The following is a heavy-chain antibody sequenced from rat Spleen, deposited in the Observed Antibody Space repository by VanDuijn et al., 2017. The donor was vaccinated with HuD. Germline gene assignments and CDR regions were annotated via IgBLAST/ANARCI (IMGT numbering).Heavy chain of an antibody. CDR1: GFTFSDYG. CDR3: ATNYPYYIMDA. J-gene: IGHJ4*01. CDR2: ISPSGGDT. V-gene: IGHV5-19*01. D-gene: IGHD1-4*01. Sequence: EVQLVESGGGLVQPRRSLKLSCAASGFTFSDYGMHWIRQAPTKGLEWVASISPSGGDTYYRDSMKGRFTISRHNAKSTLYLQMDSLRSEDTATYYCATNYPYYIMDAWGQGASVTVSS.